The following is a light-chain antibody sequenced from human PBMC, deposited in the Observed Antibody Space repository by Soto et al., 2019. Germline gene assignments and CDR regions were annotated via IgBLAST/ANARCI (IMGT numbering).Light chain of an antibody. CDR1: SSDVGGYNY. J-gene: IGLJ2*01. Sequence: QSALTQPASVSGSPGQSITISCTGTSSDVGGYNYVSWYQQHPDKAPKFMIYDVSNRPSGVSDRFSGSKSGNTASLTISGLQAEDEADYYCSSYTSSGTVVFGGGTKLTVL. CDR3: SSYTSSGTVV. CDR2: DVS. V-gene: IGLV2-14*01.